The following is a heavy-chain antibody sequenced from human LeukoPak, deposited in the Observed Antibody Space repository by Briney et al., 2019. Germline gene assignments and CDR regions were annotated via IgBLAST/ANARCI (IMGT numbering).Heavy chain of an antibody. J-gene: IGHJ4*02. CDR2: ISGSSSII. D-gene: IGHD2-8*01. V-gene: IGHV3-48*04. CDR3: AKWSLDY. Sequence: GGSLRLSCAASGFTFSSYSMNWVRQAPGRGLEWVSYISGSSSIIYYADSMKGRFTVSRDNAKNSLFLQMNSLRAEDTAVYYCAKWSLDYWGQGTLVTVSS. CDR1: GFTFSSYS.